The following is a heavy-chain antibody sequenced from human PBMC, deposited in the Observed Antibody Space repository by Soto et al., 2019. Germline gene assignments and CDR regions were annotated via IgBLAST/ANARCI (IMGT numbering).Heavy chain of an antibody. V-gene: IGHV3-23*01. D-gene: IGHD3-3*01. J-gene: IGHJ4*02. CDR1: GFTFSSYA. Sequence: PGGSLRLSCAASGFTFSSYAMSWVRQAPGKGLEWVSAISGSGGSTYYADSVKGRFTISRDNSKNTLYLQMNSLRAEDTAVYYCAKDPTTYYDFWSDSYYFDYWGQGTLVTVSS. CDR2: ISGSGGST. CDR3: AKDPTTYYDFWSDSYYFDY.